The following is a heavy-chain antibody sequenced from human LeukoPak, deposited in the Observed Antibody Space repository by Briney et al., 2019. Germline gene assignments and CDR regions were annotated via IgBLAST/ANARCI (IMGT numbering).Heavy chain of an antibody. J-gene: IGHJ4*02. CDR1: GGSFSGYY. V-gene: IGHV4-34*01. D-gene: IGHD2-15*01. Sequence: SETLSLTCAVYGGSFSGYYWSWIRQPPGKGLEWIGEINHSGSTNYNPSLKSRVTISVDTSKNQFSLKLSSVTAADTAVYYCARVAATTQDFDYWGQGTLVTVSS. CDR2: INHSGST. CDR3: ARVAATTQDFDY.